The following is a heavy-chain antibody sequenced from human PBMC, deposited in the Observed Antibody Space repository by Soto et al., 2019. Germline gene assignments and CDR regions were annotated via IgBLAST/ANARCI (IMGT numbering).Heavy chain of an antibody. V-gene: IGHV3-23*01. D-gene: IGHD6-19*01. CDR2: MSGTGGST. Sequence: EVQLLESGGGLVQPGRSLRLSCAASGFTFSSYAMNWVRQAPGKGLEWGSAMSGTGGSTYYADSVKGRFTISRDNSKNTLFLQMNRLRVEDTAVFYCAKAGFSSGWSPSYFDYWGQGTLVTVSS. J-gene: IGHJ4*02. CDR1: GFTFSSYA. CDR3: AKAGFSSGWSPSYFDY.